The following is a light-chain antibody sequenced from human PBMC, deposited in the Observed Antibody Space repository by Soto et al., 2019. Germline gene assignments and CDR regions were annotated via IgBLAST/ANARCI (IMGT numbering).Light chain of an antibody. V-gene: IGKV3-20*01. CDR1: QSVSSSY. J-gene: IGKJ1*01. Sequence: EIVLTQSPGTLSLSPWESATLSCRASQSVSSSYLAWYQQKPGQAPRLLIYGASSRATGIPDRFSGSGSGTDFTLTIIRLEPEDFSVYYCQQYGSSPAWTFGQGTKVDIK. CDR3: QQYGSSPAWT. CDR2: GAS.